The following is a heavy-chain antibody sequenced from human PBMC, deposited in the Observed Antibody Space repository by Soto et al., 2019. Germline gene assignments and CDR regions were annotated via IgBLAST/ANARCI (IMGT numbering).Heavy chain of an antibody. CDR3: ARGRIAARLPSVTPSIYFDY. D-gene: IGHD6-6*01. CDR1: GGSFSGYY. CDR2: INHSGST. V-gene: IGHV4-34*01. Sequence: SETLSLTCAVYGGSFSGYYWSWIRQPPGKGLEWIGEINHSGSTNYNPSLKSRVTISVDTSKNQFSLKLSSVTAADTAVYYCARGRIAARLPSVTPSIYFDYWGQGTLVTVSS. J-gene: IGHJ4*02.